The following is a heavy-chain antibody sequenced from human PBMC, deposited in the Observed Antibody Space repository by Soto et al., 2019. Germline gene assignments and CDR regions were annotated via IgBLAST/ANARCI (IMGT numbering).Heavy chain of an antibody. CDR3: ARRDYSTSSLGPFDY. CDR1: GGSISSHY. D-gene: IGHD6-6*01. Sequence: QVQLQASGPGLVKPSETLSLTCVVSGGSISSHYWSWIRQAPGSGLEWIGFVDYSGSTNYSPSLKSRVTMSLDTSKNQFSLNLSSVTAADTAFYCCARRDYSTSSLGPFDYWGQGILVTVSS. J-gene: IGHJ4*02. V-gene: IGHV4-59*11. CDR2: VDYSGST.